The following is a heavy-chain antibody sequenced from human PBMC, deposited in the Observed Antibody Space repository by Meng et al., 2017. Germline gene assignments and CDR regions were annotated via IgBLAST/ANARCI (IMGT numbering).Heavy chain of an antibody. Sequence: GGSLRLSCAASGFTFDDYGMSWVRQAPGKGLEWVSGINWNGGSTGYADSVKGRFTISRDNAKNSLYLQMNSLRAEDTALYYCARDEGYYDSSGYFLYWGQGTLVTVSS. CDR2: INWNGGST. CDR3: ARDEGYYDSSGYFLY. CDR1: GFTFDDYG. V-gene: IGHV3-20*04. D-gene: IGHD3-22*01. J-gene: IGHJ4*02.